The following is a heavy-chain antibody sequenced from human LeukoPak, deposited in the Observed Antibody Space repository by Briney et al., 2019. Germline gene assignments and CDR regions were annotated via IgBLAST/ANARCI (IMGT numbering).Heavy chain of an antibody. V-gene: IGHV4-4*07. CDR3: ARGGGSYENTYYFDY. Sequence: SETLSLTCTVSGGSISNYYWRWLRQPPGKGLEWIGRIYTSGSTNYNPSLKSRVTTSVDTSKNQFSLKLSSVTAADTAVYYCARGGGSYENTYYFDYWGQGTLVTVSS. CDR1: GGSISNYY. D-gene: IGHD1-26*01. J-gene: IGHJ4*02. CDR2: IYTSGST.